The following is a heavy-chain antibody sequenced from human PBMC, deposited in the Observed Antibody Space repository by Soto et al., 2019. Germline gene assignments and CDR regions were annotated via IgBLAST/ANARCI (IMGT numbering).Heavy chain of an antibody. CDR2: IYWDEDK. CDR3: AHRPRGYAYYVDL. D-gene: IGHD5-12*01. CDR1: GFSLRTRGVA. Sequence: QITLKESGPTLVKPTQTLTLTCTFSGFSLRTRGVAVGWFRQPPGKALEWLALIYWDEDKWYSPCLKSRLTIAHDASTAQVVLTMANVDPVDTATYYCAHRPRGYAYYVDLWGQAILVTVSS. J-gene: IGHJ4*02. V-gene: IGHV2-5*02.